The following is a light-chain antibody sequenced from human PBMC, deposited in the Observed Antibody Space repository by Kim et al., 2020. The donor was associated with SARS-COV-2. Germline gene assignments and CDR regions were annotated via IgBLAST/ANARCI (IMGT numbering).Light chain of an antibody. CDR1: QSVSSSY. CDR2: GSS. J-gene: IGKJ4*01. CDR3: QHYNNWLT. V-gene: IGKV3-15*01. Sequence: LSPGERATLSCRASQSVSSSYLAWYQHKPGHAPMLLIYGSSTRATGIPARFSGSGSGTEFTLTISSLQSEDFAVYYCQHYNNWLTFGGGTKVDIK.